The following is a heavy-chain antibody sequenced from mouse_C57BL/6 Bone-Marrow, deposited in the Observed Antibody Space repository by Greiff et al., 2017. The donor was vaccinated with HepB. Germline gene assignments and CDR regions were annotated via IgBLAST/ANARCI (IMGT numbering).Heavy chain of an antibody. CDR3: ARGFTTVVATDYAMDY. J-gene: IGHJ4*01. CDR1: GYTFTSYG. V-gene: IGHV1-81*01. D-gene: IGHD1-1*01. Sequence: QVQLQQSGAELARPGASVKLSCKASGYTFTSYGISWVKQRTGQGLEWIGEIYPRSGNTYYNEKFKGKATLTADKSSSTAYMELRSLTSEDSAVYFCARGFTTVVATDYAMDYWGQGTSVTVSS. CDR2: IYPRSGNT.